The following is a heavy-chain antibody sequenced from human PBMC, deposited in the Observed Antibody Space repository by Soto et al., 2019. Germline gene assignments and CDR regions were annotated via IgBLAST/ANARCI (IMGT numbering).Heavy chain of an antibody. CDR3: ARADSITMIVVVNDAFDI. CDR2: IYYSGST. V-gene: IGHV4-39*01. Sequence: SETLSLTCTVSGGSIGSSSYYWGWIRQPPGKGLEWIGSIYYSGSTYYIPSLKSRVTISVATSKNQFSLKLSSVTAADTAVYYCARADSITMIVVVNDAFDIWGQGTMVTVSS. D-gene: IGHD3-22*01. CDR1: GGSIGSSSYY. J-gene: IGHJ3*02.